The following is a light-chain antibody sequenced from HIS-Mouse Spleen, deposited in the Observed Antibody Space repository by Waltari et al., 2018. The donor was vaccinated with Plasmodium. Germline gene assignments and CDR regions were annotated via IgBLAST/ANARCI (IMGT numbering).Light chain of an antibody. CDR1: SSDVGSYNL. Sequence: QSALTQPASVSGSPGQSITISCTGTSSDVGSYNLVPWYQQHPGNAPTLIIDGGRTRPSGVSNRFSCAKSGNTASLTISGLQAEDEADYYCCSYAGSSTYVFGTGTKVTVL. CDR2: GGR. CDR3: CSYAGSSTYV. V-gene: IGLV2-23*01. J-gene: IGLJ1*01.